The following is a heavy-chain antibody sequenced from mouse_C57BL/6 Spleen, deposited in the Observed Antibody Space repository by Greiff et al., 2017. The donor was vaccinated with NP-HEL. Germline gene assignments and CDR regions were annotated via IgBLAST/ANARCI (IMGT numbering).Heavy chain of an antibody. CDR3: ARHEHWDY. Sequence: EVKLMESGGDLVKPGGSLKLSCAASGFTFSSYGMSWVRQTPDKRLEWVATISSGGSYTYYPDSVKGRFTISRDNAKNTLYLQMSSLKSEDTAMYYCARHEHWDYWGQGTTLTVSS. D-gene: IGHD4-1*01. CDR1: GFTFSSYG. CDR2: ISSGGSYT. V-gene: IGHV5-6*01. J-gene: IGHJ2*01.